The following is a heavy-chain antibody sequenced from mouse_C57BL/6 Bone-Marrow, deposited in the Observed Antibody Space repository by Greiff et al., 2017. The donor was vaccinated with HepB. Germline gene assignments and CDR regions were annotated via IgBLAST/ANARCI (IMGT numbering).Heavy chain of an antibody. CDR3: ARRVYSYAMHY. Sequence: VQLQQSGAELARPGASVKLSCKASGYTFTSYGISWVRQRTGQGLEWIGEIYPRSGNTYFNEKFKGKATLTADKSSSTAYMELRSLTSEDAAVYFCARRVYSYAMHYWGKGTSVTVSS. CDR2: IYPRSGNT. J-gene: IGHJ4*01. D-gene: IGHD2-1*01. V-gene: IGHV1-81*01. CDR1: GYTFTSYG.